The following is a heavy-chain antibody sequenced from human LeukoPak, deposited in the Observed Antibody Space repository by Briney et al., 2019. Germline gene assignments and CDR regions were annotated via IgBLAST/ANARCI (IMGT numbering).Heavy chain of an antibody. D-gene: IGHD1-26*01. J-gene: IGHJ4*02. CDR2: IYHSGSA. Sequence: PSETLSLTCAVSGYSISSGYYWGWIRQPPGKGLEWIGSIYHSGSAYYNPSLKSRVTISVDTSKNQFSLKLSSVTAADTAVYYCARALGVGATRRYFDYWGQGTLVTVSS. CDR1: GYSISSGYY. V-gene: IGHV4-38-2*01. CDR3: ARALGVGATRRYFDY.